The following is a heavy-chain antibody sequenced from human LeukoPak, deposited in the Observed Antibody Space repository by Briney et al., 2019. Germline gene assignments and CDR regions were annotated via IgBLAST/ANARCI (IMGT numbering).Heavy chain of an antibody. CDR3: ARHPTVTSFLFDY. Sequence: PSETLSLTCTVSGGSISSSSYYWGWIRQPTGKGLEWIGSIYYRGNTYYNPSLKSRVTTSVDTSKKRFSLKLRSVTAAVTAVYYCARHPTVTSFLFDYWGQGTLVTVSS. CDR1: GGSISSSSYY. D-gene: IGHD4-17*01. J-gene: IGHJ4*02. CDR2: IYYRGNT. V-gene: IGHV4-39*01.